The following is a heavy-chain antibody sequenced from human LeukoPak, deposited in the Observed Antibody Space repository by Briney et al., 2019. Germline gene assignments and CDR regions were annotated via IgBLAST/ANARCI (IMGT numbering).Heavy chain of an antibody. CDR2: IWYDGSNK. CDR3: AKGVAVAGVAYFDY. D-gene: IGHD6-19*01. CDR1: GFTFSSYG. Sequence: GGSLRLSCAASGFTFSSYGMHWVRQAPGKGLEWVAVIWYDGSNKYYADSVKGRFTISRDNSKNTLYLQMNSLRAEDTGVYYCAKGVAVAGVAYFDYWGQGALVTVSS. V-gene: IGHV3-33*06. J-gene: IGHJ4*02.